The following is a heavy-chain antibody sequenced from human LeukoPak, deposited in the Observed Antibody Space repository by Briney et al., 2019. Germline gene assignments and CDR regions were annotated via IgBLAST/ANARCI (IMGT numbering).Heavy chain of an antibody. Sequence: QTGGSLRLSCAASRFTFSYYWMNWVRQAPGKGLEWVANIKQDGSEKYYVDSVKGRFTISRDNAKNSLHLQMNSLRAEDTAVYYCARGNYYCSGTSCYTFLDYWGQGTLVTVSS. J-gene: IGHJ4*02. V-gene: IGHV3-7*01. CDR1: RFTFSYYW. CDR3: ARGNYYCSGTSCYTFLDY. CDR2: IKQDGSEK. D-gene: IGHD2-2*02.